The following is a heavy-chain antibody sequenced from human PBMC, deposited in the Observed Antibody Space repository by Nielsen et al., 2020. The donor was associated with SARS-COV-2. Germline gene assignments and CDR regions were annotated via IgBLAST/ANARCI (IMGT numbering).Heavy chain of an antibody. CDR2: IRSKAYGGTT. Sequence: GGSLRLSCAASGFTFDDYAMHWVRQAPGKGLEWVGFIRSKAYGGTTEYAASVKGRFTISRDDSKSIAYLQMNSLKTEDTAVYYCTRVSPHCSSTSCYFPTYYYYYMDVWGKGTTVTVSS. D-gene: IGHD2-2*01. J-gene: IGHJ6*03. CDR3: TRVSPHCSSTSCYFPTYYYYYMDV. V-gene: IGHV3-49*04. CDR1: GFTFDDYA.